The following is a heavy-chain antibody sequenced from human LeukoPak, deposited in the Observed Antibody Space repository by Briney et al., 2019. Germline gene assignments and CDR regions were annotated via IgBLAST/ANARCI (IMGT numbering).Heavy chain of an antibody. CDR2: MNPNSGGT. D-gene: IGHD2-2*01. J-gene: IGHJ6*03. V-gene: IGHV1-2*02. CDR3: ARRADIVVVPAAQNMDV. Sequence: ASVKVSCNASGYTFTSYDINWVRQATGQGLEWMGWMNPNSGGTNYAQKFQGRLTMTRDTSISTAYMELSRLRSDDTAVYYCARRADIVVVPAAQNMDVWGKGTTVTVSS. CDR1: GYTFTSYD.